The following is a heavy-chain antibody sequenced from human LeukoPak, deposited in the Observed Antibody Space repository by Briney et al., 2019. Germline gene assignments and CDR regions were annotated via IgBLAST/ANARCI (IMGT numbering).Heavy chain of an antibody. D-gene: IGHD6-13*01. CDR3: AKDGTGYSSSWDVY. Sequence: PGGSLRLSCVASGFTFSSYAMSWVRQAPGKGLEWVSAISGSGGSTYYADSVKGRFTISRDNSKNTLYLQMNSLRAEDTAVYYCAKDGTGYSSSWDVYWGQGTLVTVSS. J-gene: IGHJ4*02. CDR2: ISGSGGST. CDR1: GFTFSSYA. V-gene: IGHV3-23*01.